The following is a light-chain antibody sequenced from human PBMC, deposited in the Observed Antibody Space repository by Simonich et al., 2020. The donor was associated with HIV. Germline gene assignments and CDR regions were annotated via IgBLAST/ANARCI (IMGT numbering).Light chain of an antibody. J-gene: IGKJ1*01. CDR2: GAS. CDR1: QSVSSN. V-gene: IGKV3-15*01. Sequence: TVLTQSPASLSLSPGERATLSCRASQSVSSNLAWYQQKPGQAPRLLIYGASTRATGIPARFSGSGSGTEFTLTISSLQSEDFAVYYCQQYNNWPPAFGQGTKVEIK. CDR3: QQYNNWPPA.